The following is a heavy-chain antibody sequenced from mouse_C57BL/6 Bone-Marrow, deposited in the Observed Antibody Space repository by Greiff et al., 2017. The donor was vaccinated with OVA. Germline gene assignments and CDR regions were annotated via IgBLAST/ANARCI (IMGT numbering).Heavy chain of an antibody. CDR3: ARLRWLLLDY. J-gene: IGHJ2*01. Sequence: VKLQQSGPELVKPGASVKISCKASGYAFSSSWMNWVKQRPGKGLEWIGRIYPGDGDTNYNGKFKGKATLTADKSSSTAYMQLSSLTSEDSAVYFCARLRWLLLDYWGQGTTLTVSS. CDR2: IYPGDGDT. CDR1: GYAFSSSW. D-gene: IGHD2-3*01. V-gene: IGHV1-82*01.